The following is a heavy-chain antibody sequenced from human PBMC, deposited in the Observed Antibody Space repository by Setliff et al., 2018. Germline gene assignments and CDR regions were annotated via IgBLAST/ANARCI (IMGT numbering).Heavy chain of an antibody. CDR3: AREGVDTRSSTDYRYYMDV. J-gene: IGHJ6*03. D-gene: IGHD5-18*01. V-gene: IGHV1-46*01. Sequence: GTSVKVSCKASGYTFIYYYIHWVRQAPGQGLEWMGLINPSGGGTIYARKFQGRVTMARETSTSTVYMELSGLRSEDTAVYYCAREGVDTRSSTDYRYYMDVWGKGTTVTVSS. CDR2: INPSGGGT. CDR1: GYTFIYYY.